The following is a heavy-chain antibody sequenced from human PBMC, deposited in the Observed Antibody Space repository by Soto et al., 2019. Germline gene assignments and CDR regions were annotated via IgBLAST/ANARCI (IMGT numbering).Heavy chain of an antibody. J-gene: IGHJ3*02. CDR1: GFSLSTIGMC. Sequence: SGPTLVNPTQTLTLTCTFSGFSLSTIGMCVSWIRQPPGKALEWLALIDWDDDKYYSTSLKTRLTISKDTSKNQVVLTMTNMDPVDTATYYCARSDYYDSSGWHAFDIWGQGTMVTVSS. V-gene: IGHV2-70*01. D-gene: IGHD3-22*01. CDR2: IDWDDDK. CDR3: ARSDYYDSSGWHAFDI.